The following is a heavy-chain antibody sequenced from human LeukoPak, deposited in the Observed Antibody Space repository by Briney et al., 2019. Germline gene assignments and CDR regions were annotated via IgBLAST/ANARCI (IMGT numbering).Heavy chain of an antibody. D-gene: IGHD2-2*01. CDR3: ARYPDQTIPYYYYYGMDA. J-gene: IGHJ6*02. CDR2: ISSSGSTI. Sequence: GGSLRLSCAASGFTFSSYEMNWVRQAPGKGLEWVSYISSSGSTIYYADSVKGRFTISRDNAKNSLYLQMNSLRAEDTAVYYCARYPDQTIPYYYYYGMDAWGQGTTVTVSS. V-gene: IGHV3-48*03. CDR1: GFTFSSYE.